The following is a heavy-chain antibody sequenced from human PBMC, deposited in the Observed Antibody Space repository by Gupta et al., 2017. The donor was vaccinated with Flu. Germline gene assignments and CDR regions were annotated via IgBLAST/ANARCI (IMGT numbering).Heavy chain of an antibody. CDR1: GGSFSGYY. CDR3: ARGRGTVTTFYYFDY. V-gene: IGHV4-34*01. CDR2: INHSGST. D-gene: IGHD4-11*01. J-gene: IGHJ4*02. Sequence: QVQLQQWGAGLLKPSETLSLTCAVYGGSFSGYYWSWIRQPPGKGLEWIGEINHSGSTNYNPSLKSRVTISVDTSKNQFSLKLSSVTAADTAVYYCARGRGTVTTFYYFDYWGQGTLVTVSS.